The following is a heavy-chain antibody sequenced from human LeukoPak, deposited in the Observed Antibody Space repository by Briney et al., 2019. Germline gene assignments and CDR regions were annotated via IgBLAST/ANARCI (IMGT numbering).Heavy chain of an antibody. CDR1: GFTFSSYA. Sequence: PGGSLRLSCAASGFTFSSYAMSWVRQAPGKGLEWVSAISGSGGSTYYADSVKGRFTISRDNSKNTLHLQMNSLRAEDTAVYYCAKGFFCSSTSCYTPYDYWGQGTLVTVSS. V-gene: IGHV3-23*01. CDR3: AKGFFCSSTSCYTPYDY. D-gene: IGHD2-2*02. J-gene: IGHJ4*02. CDR2: ISGSGGST.